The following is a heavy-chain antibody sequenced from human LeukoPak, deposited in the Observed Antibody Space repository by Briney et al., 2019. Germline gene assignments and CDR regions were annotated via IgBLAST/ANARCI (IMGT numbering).Heavy chain of an antibody. V-gene: IGHV1-3*01. D-gene: IGHD6-13*01. CDR2: NNAGNGNT. CDR3: AWSSSSWYYFDS. CDR1: GDIFITYV. Sequence: ASVMVSCKAPGDIFITYVMYRVRQAPGQRLEWMGWNNAGNGNTKYSQKFQGRVTVTRDTSASTAYMELRSLRSEDTAVYYCAWSSSSWYYFDSWGQGTLVTVSS. J-gene: IGHJ4*02.